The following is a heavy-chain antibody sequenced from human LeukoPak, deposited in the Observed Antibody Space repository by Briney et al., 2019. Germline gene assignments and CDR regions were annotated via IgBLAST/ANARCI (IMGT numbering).Heavy chain of an antibody. J-gene: IGHJ4*02. Sequence: GGSLRLSCAASGLTFRNYWMHWVRQAPGKGLVWVSRINSDGRVTTYADSVKGLFTISIDNAKNTLYLQMNSLRVEDTAVYYCARSSAVTTLSLTYWGLATLVTVSS. CDR3: ARSSAVTTLSLTY. D-gene: IGHD4-17*01. V-gene: IGHV3-74*01. CDR2: INSDGRVT. CDR1: GLTFRNYW.